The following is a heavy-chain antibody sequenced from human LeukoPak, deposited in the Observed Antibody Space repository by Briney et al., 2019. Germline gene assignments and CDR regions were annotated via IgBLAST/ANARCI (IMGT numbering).Heavy chain of an antibody. J-gene: IGHJ4*02. D-gene: IGHD3-22*01. V-gene: IGHV3-48*03. CDR2: ISSSGNTI. Sequence: PGGSLRLSCAASGFTFSSYEMNWVRQAPGKGLEWVSYISSSGNTIYYADSVKGRFTISRDNAKNSLYLQMNSLRDEDTAVYYCAREYDSSGYHHFDYWGQGTLVTVSS. CDR3: AREYDSSGYHHFDY. CDR1: GFTFSSYE.